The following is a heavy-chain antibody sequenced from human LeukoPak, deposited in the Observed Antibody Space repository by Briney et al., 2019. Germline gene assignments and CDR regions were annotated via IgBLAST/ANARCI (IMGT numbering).Heavy chain of an antibody. D-gene: IGHD3-10*01. CDR3: AREPDIYYGSGSYEY. Sequence: ASVKVSCKASRYTFTSYAMNWVRQAPGQGLEWMGWINTNTGNPTYAQGFTGRFVFSLDTSVSTAYLQISSLKAEDTAVYYCAREPDIYYGSGSYEYWGQGTLVTVSS. CDR2: INTNTGNP. J-gene: IGHJ4*02. CDR1: RYTFTSYA. V-gene: IGHV7-4-1*02.